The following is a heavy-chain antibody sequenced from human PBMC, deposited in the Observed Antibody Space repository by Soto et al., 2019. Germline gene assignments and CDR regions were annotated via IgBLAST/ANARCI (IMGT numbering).Heavy chain of an antibody. Sequence: VQLVQSGAEVKKPGASVKVSCKASGYIFTSYDINWVRQATGQRLEWMGWMNPNSGNAGSVQKFQGRVTMTRNTSIGTAYMELSSLRSEDTAVYYCARSQRGYSFAESWGQGTLVSVSS. CDR2: MNPNSGNA. V-gene: IGHV1-8*02. D-gene: IGHD5-18*01. CDR3: ARSQRGYSFAES. J-gene: IGHJ4*02. CDR1: GYIFTSYD.